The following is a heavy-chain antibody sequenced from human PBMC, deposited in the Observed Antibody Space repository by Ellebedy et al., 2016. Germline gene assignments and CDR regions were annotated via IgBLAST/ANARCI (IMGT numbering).Heavy chain of an antibody. CDR2: ISYDGSNK. D-gene: IGHD1-26*01. J-gene: IGHJ6*02. Sequence: GESLKISCAASGSTFSTYAMHWVRQAPGKGLEWVAVISYDGSNKYCADSVKGRFTISRDISKNTRSLQMNSLRAEDTAVYYCARGPWDYYYGMYVWGQGTTVTGSS. CDR3: ARGPWDYYYGMYV. CDR1: GSTFSTYA. V-gene: IGHV3-30-3*01.